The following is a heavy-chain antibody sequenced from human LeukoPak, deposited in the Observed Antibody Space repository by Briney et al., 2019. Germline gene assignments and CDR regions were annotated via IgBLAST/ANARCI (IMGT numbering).Heavy chain of an antibody. CDR3: AAYYYDSSGQYYFDY. Sequence: GGSLRLSCAASGFTFSDYYMSWIRQAPGKGLEWVSYISSSGSTIYYADSVKGRFTISRDNAKNSLYLQMNSLRAEDTAVYYCAAYYYDSSGQYYFDYWGQGTLVTVSS. J-gene: IGHJ4*02. CDR1: GFTFSDYY. V-gene: IGHV3-11*01. CDR2: ISSSGSTI. D-gene: IGHD3-22*01.